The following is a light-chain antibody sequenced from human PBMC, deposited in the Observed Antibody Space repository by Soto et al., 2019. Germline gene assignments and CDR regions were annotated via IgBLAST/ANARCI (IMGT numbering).Light chain of an antibody. CDR1: SSDVGAYNF. CDR3: SSYTTSNTLV. CDR2: DVT. V-gene: IGLV2-14*03. Sequence: QSALTQPASVSGSPGQSITISCTGTSSDVGAYNFVSWYQQHPGKAPKLMIYDVTNRPSGVSSRFSGSKSGNTASLAISGLQAEDEADYYCSSYTTSNTLVFGGGTNLTVL. J-gene: IGLJ2*01.